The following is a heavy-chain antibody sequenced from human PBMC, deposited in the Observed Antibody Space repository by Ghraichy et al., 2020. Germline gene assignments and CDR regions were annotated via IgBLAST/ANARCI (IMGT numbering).Heavy chain of an antibody. CDR2: ISYDAYNK. CDR1: GFNVSTYG. J-gene: IGHJ6*02. D-gene: IGHD2-15*01. Sequence: GGSLRLTCVASGFNVSTYGMHWVRQAPGRGLEWVAVISYDAYNKYYGDSVKGRFTISRDNSKNTVYLQMNSLRVEDTAAYYCAKDLGIFNGYYSGGSCPTSIYYFGMVVWGQGTTVTVSS. V-gene: IGHV3-30*18. CDR3: AKDLGIFNGYYSGGSCPTSIYYFGMVV.